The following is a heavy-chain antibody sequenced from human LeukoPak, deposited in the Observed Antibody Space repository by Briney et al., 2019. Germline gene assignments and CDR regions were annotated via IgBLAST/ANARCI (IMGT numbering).Heavy chain of an antibody. Sequence: PSETLSLTCTASGGSISSYYWSWIRQPPGKGLEWVGYIYYSGSTNYNPSLKSRVTISVDTSKNQFSLKLSSVTAADTAVYYCARGHYYDSDGAFDIWGQGTMVTVSS. V-gene: IGHV4-59*01. CDR3: ARGHYYDSDGAFDI. J-gene: IGHJ3*02. CDR1: GGSISSYY. D-gene: IGHD3-22*01. CDR2: IYYSGST.